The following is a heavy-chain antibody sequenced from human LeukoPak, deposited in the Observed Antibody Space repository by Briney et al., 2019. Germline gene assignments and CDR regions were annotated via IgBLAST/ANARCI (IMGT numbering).Heavy chain of an antibody. J-gene: IGHJ4*02. Sequence: GGSLRLSCAASGSTFSSYAMSWVRQAPGKVLEWVSTVINSGGSAYYADSVKGRFTISRDNSKNTLYLQMNSLRAEDTAVYYCARRAGAYSHPYDYWGQGTLVTVSS. CDR1: GSTFSSYA. CDR3: ARRAGAYSHPYDY. D-gene: IGHD4/OR15-4a*01. CDR2: VINSGGSA. V-gene: IGHV3-23*01.